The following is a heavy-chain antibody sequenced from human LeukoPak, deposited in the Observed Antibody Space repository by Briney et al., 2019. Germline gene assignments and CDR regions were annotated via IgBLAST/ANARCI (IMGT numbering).Heavy chain of an antibody. D-gene: IGHD5-18*01. J-gene: IGHJ4*02. Sequence: SETLSLTCTVSGGSISSYYWSWIRQPPGKGLEWIGYIYYSGSTNYNPSLKSRVTISVDTSKNQFSLKLSSVTAADTAVYYCARTTAMGLNQDYWGQGTLVTVSS. CDR3: ARTTAMGLNQDY. V-gene: IGHV4-59*01. CDR1: GGSISSYY. CDR2: IYYSGST.